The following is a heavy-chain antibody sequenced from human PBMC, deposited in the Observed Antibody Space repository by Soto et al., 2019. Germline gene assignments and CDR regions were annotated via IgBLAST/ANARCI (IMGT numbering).Heavy chain of an antibody. V-gene: IGHV3-21*01. CDR1: GFTFSSYS. J-gene: IGHJ6*02. CDR2: ISSSSSYI. Sequence: GGSLRLSCAASGFTFSSYSMNWVRQAPGKGLEWVSSISSSSSYIYYADSVKGRFTISRDNAKNSLYLQMNSLRAEDTAVYYCARDRAGYSGYDLYYYYYYGMDVWGQGTTVTVSS. CDR3: ARDRAGYSGYDLYYYYYYGMDV. D-gene: IGHD5-12*01.